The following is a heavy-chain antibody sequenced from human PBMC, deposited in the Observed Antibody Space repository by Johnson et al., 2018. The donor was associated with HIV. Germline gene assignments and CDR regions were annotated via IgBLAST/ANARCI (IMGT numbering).Heavy chain of an antibody. J-gene: IGHJ3*02. V-gene: IGHV3-NL1*01. D-gene: IGHD3-3*01. Sequence: VQLVESGGGLVQPGGSLRLSCAASGFTFSRYGMHLVRQTTAKVLEWVSASNWTGGSTGYGDSVKGRFTISRDNSKNTLYLQMNSLRAEDTAGYYCARDRRDDFWSGYSHGFEIWGQGTMVTVSS. CDR1: GFTFSRYG. CDR2: SNWTGGST. CDR3: ARDRRDDFWSGYSHGFEI.